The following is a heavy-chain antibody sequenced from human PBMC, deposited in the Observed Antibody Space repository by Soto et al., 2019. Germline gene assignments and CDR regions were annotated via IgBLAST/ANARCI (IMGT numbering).Heavy chain of an antibody. Sequence: QVQVVQSGAEVKKPGASVKVSCKTSGYTFSNYGISWVRQAPGQGLEWMGWISGYNSDTNYAQKFQGRVTLTTDTFTSTVYMELGGLRSVDTAVYFCARDRCSTTSCEADFWGQGTLVTVSS. D-gene: IGHD2-2*01. CDR1: GYTFSNYG. V-gene: IGHV1-18*01. CDR2: ISGYNSDT. J-gene: IGHJ4*02. CDR3: ARDRCSTTSCEADF.